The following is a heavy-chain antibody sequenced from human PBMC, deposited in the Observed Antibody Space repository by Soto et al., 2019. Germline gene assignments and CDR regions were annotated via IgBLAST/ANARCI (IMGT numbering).Heavy chain of an antibody. CDR2: ISYDGSNK. CDR3: ARETNLDYYDSSGYYLAFDI. V-gene: IGHV3-30-3*01. J-gene: IGHJ3*02. Sequence: QVQLVESGGGVVQPGRSLRLSCAASGFTFSSYAMHWVRQAPGKGLEWVAVISYDGSNKYYADSVKGRFTISRDNSKNTLDLQMNSLRAEDTAVYYCARETNLDYYDSSGYYLAFDIWGQGTMVTVSS. D-gene: IGHD3-22*01. CDR1: GFTFSSYA.